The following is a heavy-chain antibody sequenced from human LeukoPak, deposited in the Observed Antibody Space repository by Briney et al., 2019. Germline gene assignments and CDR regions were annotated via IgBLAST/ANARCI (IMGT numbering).Heavy chain of an antibody. V-gene: IGHV3-7*01. CDR1: EFTFSSYW. CDR2: IKQDGSER. CDR3: ARGGGLDYDYVWGSYRNNWYFDL. Sequence: GGSLRLSCAASEFTFSSYWMSWVRQAPGTGLEWVANIKQDGSERYYVESVKGRFTISRDNAKNSLYLEMNSLRAEDTAVYYCARGGGLDYDYVWGSYRNNWYFDLWGRGTLVTVSS. J-gene: IGHJ2*01. D-gene: IGHD3-16*02.